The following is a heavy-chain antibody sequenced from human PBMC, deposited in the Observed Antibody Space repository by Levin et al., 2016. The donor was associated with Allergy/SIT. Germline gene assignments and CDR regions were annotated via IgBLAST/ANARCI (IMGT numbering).Heavy chain of an antibody. CDR3: ARHEDVDSSMDHFDY. Sequence: SETLSLTCTVSGASISSYYWSWIRQPPGKGLEWIGFIYYSRSTNCNPSLRSRATLTIDTSKSQFSLNLSSVTAADTAVYYCARHEDVDSSMDHFDYWGQGTLVTVSS. V-gene: IGHV4-59*08. CDR1: GASISSYY. J-gene: IGHJ4*02. CDR2: IYYSRST. D-gene: IGHD5-18*01.